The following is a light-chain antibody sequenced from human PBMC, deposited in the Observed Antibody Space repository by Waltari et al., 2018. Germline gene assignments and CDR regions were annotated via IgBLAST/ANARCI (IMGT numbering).Light chain of an antibody. Sequence: DIQMTQSPSSLAASVGDRVTITCRASQGISKFLAWFRQKPGKAPESLIYGASSLQSGVPSRFSGSGSVTDFTLTISSLQSEDFAVYYCQQYNNWPPNTFGGGTKVEIK. CDR1: QGISKF. CDR2: GAS. V-gene: IGKV1-16*01. J-gene: IGKJ4*01. CDR3: QQYNNWPPNT.